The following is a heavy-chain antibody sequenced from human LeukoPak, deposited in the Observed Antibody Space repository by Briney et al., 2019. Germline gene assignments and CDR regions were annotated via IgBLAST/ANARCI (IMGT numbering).Heavy chain of an antibody. D-gene: IGHD6-19*01. V-gene: IGHV3-11*06. CDR1: GFTFSDYY. J-gene: IGHJ3*02. CDR2: ISSSSSYT. CDR3: ARAYSSGWYSDAFEI. Sequence: PVGSLRLSCAASGFTFSDYYMSSSRPAPGKGLEWASYISSSSSYTNYADSVKSQFTITRENAKNSLYLQMNSRRAEDTAVYYCARAYSSGWYSDAFEIWGQGTMVTVSS.